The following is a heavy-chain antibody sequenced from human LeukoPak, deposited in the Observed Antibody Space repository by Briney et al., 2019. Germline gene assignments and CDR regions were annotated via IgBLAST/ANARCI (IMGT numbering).Heavy chain of an antibody. CDR3: TGRVVPAAAYYFDY. CDR2: IYHSGST. V-gene: IGHV4-38-2*01. CDR1: GFTFSSYS. D-gene: IGHD2-2*01. J-gene: IGHJ4*02. Sequence: GSLRLSCAASGFTFSSYSMNWIRQPPGKGLEWIGSIYHSGSTYYNPSLKSRVTISVDTSKNQFSLKLSSVTAADTAVYYCTGRVVPAAAYYFDYWGQGTLVTVSS.